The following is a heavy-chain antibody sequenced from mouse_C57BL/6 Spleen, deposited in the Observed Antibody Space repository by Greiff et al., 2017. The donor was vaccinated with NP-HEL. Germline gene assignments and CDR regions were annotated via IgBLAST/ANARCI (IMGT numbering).Heavy chain of an antibody. CDR3: ARGNYEDYYAMDY. Sequence: VQLQQSGPELVKPGASVKMSCKASGYTFTDYNMHWVKQSHGKSLEWIGYINPNNGGTSYNQKFKGKATLTVNKSSSTAYMELRSLTSEDSAVYYCARGNYEDYYAMDYWGQGTSVTVSS. CDR2: INPNNGGT. V-gene: IGHV1-22*01. D-gene: IGHD2-1*01. CDR1: GYTFTDYN. J-gene: IGHJ4*01.